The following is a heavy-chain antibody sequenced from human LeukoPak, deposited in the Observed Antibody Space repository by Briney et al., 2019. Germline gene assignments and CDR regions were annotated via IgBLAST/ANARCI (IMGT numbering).Heavy chain of an antibody. CDR2: IYYSEST. J-gene: IGHJ4*02. CDR1: GGSICRYY. D-gene: IGHD3-10*01. Sequence: PSETLSLTCAVSGGSICRYYWSWIRQPPGKGLEYIGYIYYSESTNYNPSLKSRVTISVDTSKNQFSLKLNSVSAADTAVYYCARIGFSDGSDNWLSDNWGQGTLVTVSS. V-gene: IGHV4-59*01. CDR3: ARIGFSDGSDNWLSDN.